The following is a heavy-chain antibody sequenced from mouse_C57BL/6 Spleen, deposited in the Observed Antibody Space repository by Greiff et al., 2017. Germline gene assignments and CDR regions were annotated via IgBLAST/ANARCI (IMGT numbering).Heavy chain of an antibody. Sequence: EVQVVESGGGLVKPGGSLKISCAASGYTFSDYGMHWVRQTPEKGLEWVAYISSGSSTIYYADTVKGRFTISRDDAKNTLFLQMTSLRSEDTAMYYCARYCAMDYWGQGTSVTVSS. V-gene: IGHV5-17*01. J-gene: IGHJ4*01. CDR2: ISSGSSTI. CDR3: ARYCAMDY. CDR1: GYTFSDYG.